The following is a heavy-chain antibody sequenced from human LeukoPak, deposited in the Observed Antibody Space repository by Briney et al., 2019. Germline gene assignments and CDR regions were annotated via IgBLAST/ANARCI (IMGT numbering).Heavy chain of an antibody. Sequence: AAVNVSCKASGYTFTSYDINWVRQATGQGLEWMGWMNPNSGNTGYAQKFQGRVTITRNTSISTAYMELSSLRSEDTAVYYCARGRYCSSTSCHRGGNWFDPWGQGTLVTVSS. CDR1: GYTFTSYD. V-gene: IGHV1-8*03. J-gene: IGHJ5*02. CDR3: ARGRYCSSTSCHRGGNWFDP. D-gene: IGHD2-2*01. CDR2: MNPNSGNT.